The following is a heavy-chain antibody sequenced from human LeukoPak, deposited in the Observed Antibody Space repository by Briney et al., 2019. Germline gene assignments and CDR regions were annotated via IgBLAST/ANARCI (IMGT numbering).Heavy chain of an antibody. D-gene: IGHD3-10*02. CDR3: AELGITMIGGV. CDR1: GFTVSSNY. CDR2: ISWNSGSI. V-gene: IGHV3-9*01. J-gene: IGHJ6*04. Sequence: GGSLRLSCAASGFTVSSNYMTWVRQAPGKGLEWVSGISWNSGSIGYADSVKGRFTISRDNAKNSLYLQMNSLRAEDTAVYYCAELGITMIGGVWGKGTTVTISS.